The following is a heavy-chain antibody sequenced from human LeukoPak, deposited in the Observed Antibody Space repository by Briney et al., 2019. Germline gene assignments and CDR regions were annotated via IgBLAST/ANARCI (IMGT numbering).Heavy chain of an antibody. D-gene: IGHD3/OR15-3a*01. CDR2: MNPNSGNT. J-gene: IGHJ4*02. Sequence: GASVKVSCKASGYTFTSYDINWVRQATGQGLEWMGWMNPNSGNTGYAQKFQGRVTMTRNTSISTAYMELSSLRSEDTAVYYCARGARGLAPLAFDYWGQGTLVTVSS. CDR3: ARGARGLAPLAFDY. CDR1: GYTFTSYD. V-gene: IGHV1-8*01.